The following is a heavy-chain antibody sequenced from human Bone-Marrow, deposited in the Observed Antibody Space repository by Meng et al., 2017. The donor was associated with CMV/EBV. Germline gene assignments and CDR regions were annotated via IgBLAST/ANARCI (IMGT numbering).Heavy chain of an antibody. V-gene: IGHV5-51*01. CDR2: IYPGDSDT. Sequence: GESLKISCKGSGYSFTSYWIGWVRQMPGKGLEWMGIIYPGDSDTRYSPSFQGQVAISADKSINTAYLQWSSLKASDTAMYYCARQKAGFWSGYPAFDIWGQGRVVTIAS. CDR1: GYSFTSYW. J-gene: IGHJ3*02. CDR3: ARQKAGFWSGYPAFDI. D-gene: IGHD3-3*01.